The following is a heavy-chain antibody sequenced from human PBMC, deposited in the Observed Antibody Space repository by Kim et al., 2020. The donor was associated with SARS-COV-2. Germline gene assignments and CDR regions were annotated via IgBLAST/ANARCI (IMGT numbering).Heavy chain of an antibody. Sequence: GGSLRLSCAASGFSFSSRGIHWVRQAPGKGLEWVAVISNDETYKNYADSVKGRFTISRDNSKNTVGLQMNSLRVDDTAVYYCARAREKSFDYWGQGTLVTVSS. V-gene: IGHV3-30*03. J-gene: IGHJ4*02. CDR1: GFSFSSRG. CDR2: ISNDETYK. CDR3: ARAREKSFDY.